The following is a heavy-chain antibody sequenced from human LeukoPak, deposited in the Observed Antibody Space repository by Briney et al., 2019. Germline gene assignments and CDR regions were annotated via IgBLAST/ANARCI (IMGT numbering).Heavy chain of an antibody. V-gene: IGHV4-59*01. CDR1: GGSISSYY. Sequence: SETMSLTCTVSGGSISSYYWSWIRQPPGKGLEWIGYINYSGSTNYNPSLKSRVTISVDTSKNQFSLKLSSVTAADTAVYYCAREGLMGIDPWGQGTLVTVSS. D-gene: IGHD2-8*01. CDR3: AREGLMGIDP. J-gene: IGHJ5*02. CDR2: INYSGST.